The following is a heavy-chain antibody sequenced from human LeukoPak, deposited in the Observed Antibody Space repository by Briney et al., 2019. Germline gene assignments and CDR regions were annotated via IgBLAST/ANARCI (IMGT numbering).Heavy chain of an antibody. J-gene: IGHJ4*02. CDR2: INPSDGNT. D-gene: IGHD6-19*01. CDR3: ARADSSGWADFDY. Sequence: GASVKVSCKTSGYTFINYFMHWVRQAPGQGLEWMGIINPSDGNTNYAQKLQGRVTMTTDTSTSTAYMELRSLRSDDTAVYYCARADSSGWADFDYWGQGTLVTVSS. CDR1: GYTFINYF. V-gene: IGHV1-46*01.